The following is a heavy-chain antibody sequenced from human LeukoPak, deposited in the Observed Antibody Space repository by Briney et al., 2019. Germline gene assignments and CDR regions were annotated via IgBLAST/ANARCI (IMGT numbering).Heavy chain of an antibody. J-gene: IGHJ5*02. D-gene: IGHD6-13*01. Sequence: ASVKVSCKASGYTFTSYYMHWVRQAPGQGLEWMGIINPSGGSTSYAQKFQGRVTMTRDTSTSTVYMELSSLRSEDTAVYYCARDRKDSSSWNGWFDPWGQGTLVTVSS. CDR1: GYTFTSYY. CDR3: ARDRKDSSSWNGWFDP. CDR2: INPSGGST. V-gene: IGHV1-46*01.